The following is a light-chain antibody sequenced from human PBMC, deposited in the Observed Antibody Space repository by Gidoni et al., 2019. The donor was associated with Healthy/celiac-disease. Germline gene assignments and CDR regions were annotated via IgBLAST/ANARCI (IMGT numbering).Light chain of an antibody. Sequence: DIQMTQSPSSLSASVGDRVTITCRASQSISSYLNWYQQKPGKAPKLLMYAAYSLQSGVPSRFSGSGSGTDFTLTISSLLPEDFATYYCQQSYSTPPSFGGGTKVEIK. V-gene: IGKV1-39*01. CDR2: AAY. CDR1: QSISSY. CDR3: QQSYSTPPS. J-gene: IGKJ4*01.